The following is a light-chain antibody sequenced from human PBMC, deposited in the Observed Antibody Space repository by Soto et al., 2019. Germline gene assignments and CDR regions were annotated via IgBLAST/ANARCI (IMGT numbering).Light chain of an antibody. V-gene: IGLV2-14*01. CDR3: CSYTSSSTYV. CDR1: SSDIGSYNF. Sequence: QSVLTQPASVSGSPGQSITISCTGTSSDIGSYNFVSWYQHHPGKVPTLMIFEVSNRPSGVSTRFSGSKSGNTASLTISGLHPEEEADYFCCSYTSSSTYVFGTGTKLTVL. CDR2: EVS. J-gene: IGLJ1*01.